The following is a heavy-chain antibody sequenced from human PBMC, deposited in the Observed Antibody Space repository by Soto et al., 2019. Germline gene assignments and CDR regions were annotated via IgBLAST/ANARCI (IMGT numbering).Heavy chain of an antibody. CDR2: TYYRSNWRH. V-gene: IGHV6-1*01. CDR1: GDSVPSNTAA. J-gene: IGHJ4*02. CDR3: ARGVAGSGFDL. Sequence: QTLSLTFAISGDSVPSNTAACNLIRSSPSRGLEWLGRTYYRSNWRHDYAVSVKSRITVNPDTSKNHSSLQLNSVTPDDTAVYYCARGVAGSGFDLWGQGTLVTVSS. D-gene: IGHD6-19*01.